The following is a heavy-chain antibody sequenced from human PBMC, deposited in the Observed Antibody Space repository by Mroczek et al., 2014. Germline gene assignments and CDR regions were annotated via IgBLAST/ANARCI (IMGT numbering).Heavy chain of an antibody. Sequence: QVQLVQSGPGLVKPSETLSLTCTVSGGSISSSSYYWGWIRQPPGKGLEWIGSIYYSGSTYYNPSLKSRVTISVDTSKNQFSLKLSSVTAADTAVYYCARRDTAMARDAFDIWGQGTMVTVSS. CDR3: ARRDTAMARDAFDI. J-gene: IGHJ3*02. CDR1: GGSISSSSYY. V-gene: IGHV4-39*01. D-gene: IGHD5-18*01. CDR2: IYYSGST.